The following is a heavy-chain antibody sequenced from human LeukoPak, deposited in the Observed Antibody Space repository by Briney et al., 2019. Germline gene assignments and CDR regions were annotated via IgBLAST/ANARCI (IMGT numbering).Heavy chain of an antibody. Sequence: PGGSLRLSCAASGFTFSSYAMSWVRQAPGKGLKWVSAISGSGGSTYYADSVKGRFTISRDNSKNTLYLQMNSLRADDTAVYYCAREGHCSTTSCHTPFDYWGQGTLVTVSS. CDR1: GFTFSSYA. CDR2: ISGSGGST. V-gene: IGHV3-23*01. J-gene: IGHJ4*02. D-gene: IGHD2-2*02. CDR3: AREGHCSTTSCHTPFDY.